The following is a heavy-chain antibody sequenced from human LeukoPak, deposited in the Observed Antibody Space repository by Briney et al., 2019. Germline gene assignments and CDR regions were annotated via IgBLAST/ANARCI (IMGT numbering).Heavy chain of an antibody. CDR3: AKAPDAGYDILTGYYYP. CDR2: ISWNSGSI. CDR1: GFTFDDYA. V-gene: IGHV3-9*01. D-gene: IGHD3-9*01. Sequence: GRSLRLSCAASGFTFDDYAMHWVRQAPGKGLEWVSGISWNSGSIGYADSVKGRFTISRDNAKNSLYLQMNSLRAEDTALYYCAKAPDAGYDILTGYYYPWGQGTLVTVSS. J-gene: IGHJ5*02.